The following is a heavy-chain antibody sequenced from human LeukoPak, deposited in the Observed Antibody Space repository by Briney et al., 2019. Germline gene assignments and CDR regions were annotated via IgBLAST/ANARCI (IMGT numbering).Heavy chain of an antibody. CDR3: ASLRYCSGGSCFPKYFQH. CDR2: VYYSGST. D-gene: IGHD2-15*01. CDR1: GGSISSYY. Sequence: PSETLSLTCTVSGGSISSYYWSWIRQPPGNGLEGIGYVYYSGSTNYNPSLKSRVTMSVATSKNQFSLKLSSVTAADTAVYYCASLRYCSGGSCFPKYFQHWGQGTLVTVSS. V-gene: IGHV4-59*08. J-gene: IGHJ1*01.